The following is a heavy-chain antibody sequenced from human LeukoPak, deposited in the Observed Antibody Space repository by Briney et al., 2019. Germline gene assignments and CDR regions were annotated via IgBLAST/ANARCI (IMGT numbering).Heavy chain of an antibody. J-gene: IGHJ4*02. CDR3: ARAAYDSGGYTANHDF. D-gene: IGHD3-22*01. CDR1: GFSVSTSY. V-gene: IGHV3-53*01. Sequence: GGSLRLSCAASGFSVSTSYTSWVRQAPGKGLEYVSVLYDSGDTYYAESVKGRFTISRDNSKNTVYLQMNSLRVEDTAVYYCARAAYDSGGYTANHDFWGQGTLVTVSS. CDR2: LYDSGDT.